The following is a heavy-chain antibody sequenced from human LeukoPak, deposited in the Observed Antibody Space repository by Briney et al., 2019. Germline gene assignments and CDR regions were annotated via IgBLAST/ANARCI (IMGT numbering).Heavy chain of an antibody. Sequence: SSETLSLTCTVSGSSISSSSYYWGWIRQPPGKGLEWIGSIYYSGSTYYNPSLKSRVAISVDTSKNQFSLKQSSVTAADTAVYYCARHSYYYDGSGTIGLWGQGTLVTVSS. D-gene: IGHD3-22*01. J-gene: IGHJ4*02. V-gene: IGHV4-39*01. CDR3: ARHSYYYDGSGTIGL. CDR2: IYYSGST. CDR1: GSSISSSSYY.